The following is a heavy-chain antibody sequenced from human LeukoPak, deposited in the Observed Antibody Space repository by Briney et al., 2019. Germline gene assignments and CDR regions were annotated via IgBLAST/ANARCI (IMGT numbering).Heavy chain of an antibody. CDR3: AKLEYSNYLKKFDY. V-gene: IGHV3-30-3*02. D-gene: IGHD4-11*01. CDR1: GFTFSSYG. J-gene: IGHJ4*02. CDR2: ISYDGSNK. Sequence: PGGSLRLSCAASGFTFSSYGMHWVRQAPGKGLEWVAVISYDGSNKYYADSVKGRFTISRDNSKNTLYLQMNSLRAEDTAVYYCAKLEYSNYLKKFDYWGQGTLVTVSS.